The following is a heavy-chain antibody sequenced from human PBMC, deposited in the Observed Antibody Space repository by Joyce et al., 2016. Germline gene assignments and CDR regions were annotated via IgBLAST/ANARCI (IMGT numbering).Heavy chain of an antibody. J-gene: IGHJ4*02. Sequence: QLQFQESGPGLVRPSETLSLTCAASDGSISDIVYHWGWASQSPGRGLEWIGSTHCTGYRVCSPSLGSRRTMSVDVLKKQVSLSLNSVTAADTAVYHCIRCRMGERMTWGTGILVTVSS. CDR2: THCTGYR. CDR1: DGSISDIVYH. CDR3: IRCRMGERMT. V-gene: IGHV4-39*01. D-gene: IGHD3-16*01.